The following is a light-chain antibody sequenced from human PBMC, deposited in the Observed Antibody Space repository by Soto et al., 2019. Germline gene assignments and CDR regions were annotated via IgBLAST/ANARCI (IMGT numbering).Light chain of an antibody. V-gene: IGLV2-14*01. Sequence: QSALTQPASVSGSPGQSITISCTGTSSDVSGYNYVSWYQQHPGKAPKLMIYDVSNRLSGVSNRFSGSKSGNSASLTISKLLAEDEAYYYCTSYTSCSTLVFGNGTKVTVL. CDR3: TSYTSCSTLV. J-gene: IGLJ1*01. CDR1: SSDVSGYNY. CDR2: DVS.